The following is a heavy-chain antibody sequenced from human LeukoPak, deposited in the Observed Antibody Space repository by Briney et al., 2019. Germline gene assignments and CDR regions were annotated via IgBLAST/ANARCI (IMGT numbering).Heavy chain of an antibody. Sequence: ASVTVSCKASGYTFTSYGISWVRQAPGQGLEWMGWISAYNGNTNYAQKFQGRVTITADESTSTAYMELSSLRSEDTAVYYCARDRGDSSGWYDPYNWFDPWGQGTLVTVSS. V-gene: IGHV1-18*01. J-gene: IGHJ5*02. CDR1: GYTFTSYG. D-gene: IGHD6-19*01. CDR2: ISAYNGNT. CDR3: ARDRGDSSGWYDPYNWFDP.